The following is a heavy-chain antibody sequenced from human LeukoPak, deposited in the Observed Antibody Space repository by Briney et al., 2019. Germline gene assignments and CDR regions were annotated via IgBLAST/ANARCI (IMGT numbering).Heavy chain of an antibody. D-gene: IGHD3-10*01. Sequence: SETLSLTCAVYGGSFSGYYWSWIRQPPGKGLEWIGKINHGGSTNYNPSLKSRVTISVDTSKNQFSLKLSSVTAADTAVYYCARSPEGSGTDYWGQGTLVTVSS. J-gene: IGHJ4*02. V-gene: IGHV4-34*01. CDR3: ARSPEGSGTDY. CDR1: GGSFSGYY. CDR2: INHGGST.